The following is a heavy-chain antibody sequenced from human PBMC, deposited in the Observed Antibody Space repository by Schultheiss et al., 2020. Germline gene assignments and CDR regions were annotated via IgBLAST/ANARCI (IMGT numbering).Heavy chain of an antibody. CDR1: GYTFTSYG. Sequence: ASVKVSCKASGYTFTSYGISWVRQAPGQGLEWMGWISAYNGNTNYAQKLQGRVTMTTDTSTSTAYMELRSLRSDDTAVYYCARGRPGYCSSTSCSTDMDVWGKGTTVTVS. CDR3: ARGRPGYCSSTSCSTDMDV. V-gene: IGHV1-18*01. J-gene: IGHJ6*03. D-gene: IGHD2-2*03. CDR2: ISAYNGNT.